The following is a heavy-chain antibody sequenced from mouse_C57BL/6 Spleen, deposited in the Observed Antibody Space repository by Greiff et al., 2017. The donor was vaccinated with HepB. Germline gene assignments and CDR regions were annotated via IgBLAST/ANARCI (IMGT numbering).Heavy chain of an antibody. Sequence: QVHVKQPGAELVMPGASVKLSCKASGYTFTSYWMHWVKQRPGQGLEWIGEIDPSDSYTNYNQKFKGKSTLTVDKSSSPAYMQLSSLTSEDSAVYYCARPHYYGNTAWFAYWGQGTLVTVSA. D-gene: IGHD2-1*01. V-gene: IGHV1-69*01. J-gene: IGHJ3*01. CDR2: IDPSDSYT. CDR3: ARPHYYGNTAWFAY. CDR1: GYTFTSYW.